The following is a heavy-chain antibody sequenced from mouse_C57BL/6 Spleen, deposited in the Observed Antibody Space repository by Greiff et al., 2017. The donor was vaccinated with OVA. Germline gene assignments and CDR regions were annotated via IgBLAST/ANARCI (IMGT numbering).Heavy chain of an antibody. CDR1: GFTFTDYY. CDR3: ARDWTSFAY. V-gene: IGHV7-3*01. D-gene: IGHD4-1*01. CDR2: IRNKANGYTT. Sequence: EVMLVESGGGLVQPGGSLSLSCAASGFTFTDYYMSWVRQPPGKALEWLGFIRNKANGYTTEYSASVKGRFTISRDNSQSILYLQMNAQRAEDSATYYCARDWTSFAYWGQGTLVTVSA. J-gene: IGHJ3*01.